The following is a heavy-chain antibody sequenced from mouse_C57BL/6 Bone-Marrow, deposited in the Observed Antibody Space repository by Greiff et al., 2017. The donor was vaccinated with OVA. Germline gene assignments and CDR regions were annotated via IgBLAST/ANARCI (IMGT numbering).Heavy chain of an antibody. Sequence: QVQLQQSGPGLVAPSQSLSITCTVSGFSLTSYGVHWVRQPPGKGLEWLVVIWSDGSTTYNSALKSRLSISKDNSKSQVFLKMNSLQTDDTAMYYCARQARRIYDGPLFDYWGQGTTLTVSS. J-gene: IGHJ2*01. V-gene: IGHV2-6-1*01. CDR3: ARQARRIYDGPLFDY. CDR1: GFSLTSYG. CDR2: IWSDGST. D-gene: IGHD2-3*01.